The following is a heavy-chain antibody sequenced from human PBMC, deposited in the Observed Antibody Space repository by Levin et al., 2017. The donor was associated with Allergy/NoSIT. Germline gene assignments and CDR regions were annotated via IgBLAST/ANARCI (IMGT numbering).Heavy chain of an antibody. J-gene: IGHJ3*02. CDR2: INHSGST. CDR1: GGSFSGYY. D-gene: IGHD2-2*01. Sequence: SETLSLTCAVYGGSFSGYYWSWIRQPPGKGLEWIGEINHSGSTNYNPSLKSRVTISVDTSKNQFSLKLSSVTAADTAVYYCARDSEDIVVVPAAAPHSYAFDIWGQGTMVTVSS. CDR3: ARDSEDIVVVPAAAPHSYAFDI. V-gene: IGHV4-34*01.